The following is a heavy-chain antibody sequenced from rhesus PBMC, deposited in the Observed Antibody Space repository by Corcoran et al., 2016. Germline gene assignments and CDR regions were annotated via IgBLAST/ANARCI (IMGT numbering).Heavy chain of an antibody. D-gene: IGHD4-23*01. Sequence: QVQLQGSGPGLVKPSATLSLVCAVSGGPLRSSNWWSWIRQSPGKGLELIVCIYGGSWSTSYNPALHGRVTISTDTSKSQFYLQLSCLTAADSAVYYCAREGYSSYLAAFDFWGQGLRVTVSS. CDR2: IYGGSWST. J-gene: IGHJ3*01. V-gene: IGHV4-93*01. CDR1: GGPLRSSNW. CDR3: AREGYSSYLAAFDF.